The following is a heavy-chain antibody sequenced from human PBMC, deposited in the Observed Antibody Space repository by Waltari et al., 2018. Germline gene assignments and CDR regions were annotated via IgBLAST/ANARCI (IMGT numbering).Heavy chain of an antibody. CDR3: AKDSGYSMIRGRENS. V-gene: IGHV3-23*05. J-gene: IGHJ4*02. D-gene: IGHD3-10*01. CDR2: IDNSGETT. Sequence: VYLLESGGGLVQTGGSLSPACVGAGLDESSYALRWVRQAPGKWREWVAGIDNSGETTYYVGSVKGRFTISRDDSRNTVYLHMTTLRVDDTAVYYCAKDSGYSMIRGRENSWGQGTLVIVSS. CDR1: GLDESSYA.